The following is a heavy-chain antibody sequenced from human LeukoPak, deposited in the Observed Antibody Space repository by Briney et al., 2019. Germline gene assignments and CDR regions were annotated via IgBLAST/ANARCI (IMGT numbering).Heavy chain of an antibody. CDR2: IWYDGSKK. V-gene: IGHV3-33*01. CDR1: RFTFSNNA. Sequence: PGGSLRLSCAASRFTFSNNAIHWVRQAPGKGLEWVAVIWYDGSKKYYADSVKGRFTISRDNSKNTLYLQMNSLRAEDTAVYYCARLSGSFLDYWGQGTLVTVSS. D-gene: IGHD1-26*01. CDR3: ARLSGSFLDY. J-gene: IGHJ4*02.